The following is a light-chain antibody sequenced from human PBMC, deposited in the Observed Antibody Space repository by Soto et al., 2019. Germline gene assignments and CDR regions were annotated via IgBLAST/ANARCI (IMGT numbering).Light chain of an antibody. J-gene: IGKJ4*01. CDR2: AAS. CDR1: QYIGRY. V-gene: IGKV1-39*01. CDR3: QQTYRTPLT. Sequence: DIQMTHSPSSLSASVVDRVTITCRAGQYIGRYLNWYQQKPGKAPKLLVYAASSLHSGVPSRFSGSGSGTDFTLTISSLQPEDFATYSCQQTYRTPLTCGGGTKVDIK.